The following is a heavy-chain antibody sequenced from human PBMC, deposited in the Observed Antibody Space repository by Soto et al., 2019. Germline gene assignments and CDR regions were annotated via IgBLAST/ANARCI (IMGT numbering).Heavy chain of an antibody. D-gene: IGHD6-13*01. Sequence: PGGSLRLSCAASGFTFSSYSMNWVRQAPGKGLEWVSSISSSSSYIYYADSVKGRFTISRDNAKNSLYLQMNSLRAEDTAVYYCARDAGIAAAGTLGYYGMDVWGQGTTVTVSS. CDR3: ARDAGIAAAGTLGYYGMDV. V-gene: IGHV3-21*01. CDR1: GFTFSSYS. CDR2: ISSSSSYI. J-gene: IGHJ6*02.